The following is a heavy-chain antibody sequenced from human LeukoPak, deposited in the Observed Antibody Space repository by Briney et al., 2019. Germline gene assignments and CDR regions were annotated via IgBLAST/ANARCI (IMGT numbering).Heavy chain of an antibody. J-gene: IGHJ6*02. CDR2: IIPIFGTA. CDR1: GGTFSSYA. Sequence: GASVKVSCKASGGTFSSYAISWVRQAPGQGLEWMGGIIPIFGTANYAQKFQGRVTITADESTSTAYMELSSLRSEDTAVYYCARDGLERIVVVTATYYYYGMDVWGQGTTVTVSS. V-gene: IGHV1-69*01. D-gene: IGHD2-21*02. CDR3: ARDGLERIVVVTATYYYYGMDV.